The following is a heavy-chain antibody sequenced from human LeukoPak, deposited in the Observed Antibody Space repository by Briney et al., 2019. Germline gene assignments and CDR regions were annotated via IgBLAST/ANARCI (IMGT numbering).Heavy chain of an antibody. V-gene: IGHV4-59*01. Sequence: PSETLSLTCTVSGGSISSYYWSWIRQPPGKGLEWIGNIYYSGSTNYNPSLKSRVTISVDTSKNQFSLKLSSVTAADTAVYYCARGGSYRPDAFDIWGQGTMVTVSS. D-gene: IGHD3-16*02. CDR3: ARGGSYRPDAFDI. CDR1: GGSISSYY. CDR2: IYYSGST. J-gene: IGHJ3*02.